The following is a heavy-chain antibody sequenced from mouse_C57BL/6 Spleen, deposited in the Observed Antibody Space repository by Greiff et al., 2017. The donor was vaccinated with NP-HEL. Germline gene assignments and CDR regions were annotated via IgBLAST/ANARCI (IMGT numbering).Heavy chain of an antibody. Sequence: QVQLKESGPELVKPGASVKLSCKASGYTFTSYDINWVKQRPGQGLEWIGWIYPRDGSTKYNEKFKGKATLTVDTSSSTAYMGLHSLTSEDSAVYFCASYGSSSWFAYWGQGTLVTVSA. CDR3: ASYGSSSWFAY. CDR1: GYTFTSYD. CDR2: IYPRDGST. J-gene: IGHJ3*01. D-gene: IGHD1-1*01. V-gene: IGHV1-85*01.